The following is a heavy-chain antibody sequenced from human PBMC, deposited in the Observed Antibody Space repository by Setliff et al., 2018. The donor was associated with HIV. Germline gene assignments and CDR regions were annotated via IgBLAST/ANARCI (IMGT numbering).Heavy chain of an antibody. CDR1: GGSISNYY. Sequence: PSETLSLTCTVSGGSISNYYWSWIRQPAEKGLEWIGRIYSSGRTNYNPSLKSRVTMSLDTSKNQFSLYLTSVTAADTAIYYCSRGGSRGSWYWDYWGQGTLVTVSS. V-gene: IGHV4-4*07. CDR3: SRGGSRGSWYWDY. J-gene: IGHJ4*02. D-gene: IGHD6-13*01. CDR2: IYSSGRT.